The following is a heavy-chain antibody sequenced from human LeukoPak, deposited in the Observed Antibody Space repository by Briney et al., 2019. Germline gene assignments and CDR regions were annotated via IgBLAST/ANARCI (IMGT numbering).Heavy chain of an antibody. J-gene: IGHJ4*02. Sequence: KSSETLSLTCAVYGGSFSGYYWSWIRQPPGKGLEWIGEINHSGSTNYNPSLKSRVTISVDTSKNQFSLKLSSVTAADTAVYYCAREMAYCSRTSCFDFDYWGQGTLVTVSS. D-gene: IGHD2-2*01. CDR1: GGSFSGYY. V-gene: IGHV4-34*01. CDR2: INHSGST. CDR3: AREMAYCSRTSCFDFDY.